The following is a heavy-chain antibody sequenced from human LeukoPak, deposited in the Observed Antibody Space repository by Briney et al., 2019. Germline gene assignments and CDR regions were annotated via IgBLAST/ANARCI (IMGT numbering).Heavy chain of an antibody. Sequence: SETLSLTCAVYGGSFSGYYWSWIRQPPGKGLECIGEINHSGSTNYNPSLKSRVTISVDTSKNQFSLKLSSVTAADTAVYYCARPRYCSGGSCYLYYYYYMDVWGKGTTVTVSS. CDR2: INHSGST. J-gene: IGHJ6*03. CDR3: ARPRYCSGGSCYLYYYYYMDV. CDR1: GGSFSGYY. V-gene: IGHV4-34*01. D-gene: IGHD2-15*01.